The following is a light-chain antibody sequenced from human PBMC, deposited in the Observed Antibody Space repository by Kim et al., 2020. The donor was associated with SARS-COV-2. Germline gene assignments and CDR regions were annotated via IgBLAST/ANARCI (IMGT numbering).Light chain of an antibody. V-gene: IGKV1-9*01. Sequence: DIQLTQSPSFLSASVGDRVTITCRATQGIISYLAWYQQKPGKAPELLIYAASTLQSGVPSRFSGSGSGTEFTLTISSLQPEDFATYYCQQLNSYPLTFGGGTKVDIK. CDR3: QQLNSYPLT. J-gene: IGKJ4*01. CDR1: QGIISY. CDR2: AAS.